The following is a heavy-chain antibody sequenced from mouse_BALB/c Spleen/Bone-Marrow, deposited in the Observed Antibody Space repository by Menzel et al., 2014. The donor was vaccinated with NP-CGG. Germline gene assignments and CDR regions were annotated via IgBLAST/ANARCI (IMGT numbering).Heavy chain of an antibody. CDR1: GFTFSNYG. V-gene: IGHV5-6*02. CDR3: ARRDGGPMDY. Sequence: EVMLVESGGDLVKPGGSLKLSCAASGFTFSNYGMSWVRQTPDKRLEWVATISSGGSYTYYPDSVKGRFTISRDNAKNTLYLQMGSLKSEDTAMYYCARRDGGPMDYWGQGTSVTVSS. CDR2: ISSGGSYT. J-gene: IGHJ4*01. D-gene: IGHD2-3*01.